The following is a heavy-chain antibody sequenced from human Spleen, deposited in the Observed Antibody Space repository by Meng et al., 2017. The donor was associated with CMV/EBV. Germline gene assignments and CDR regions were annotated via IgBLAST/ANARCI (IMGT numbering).Heavy chain of an antibody. J-gene: IGHJ4*02. Sequence: LRLFCAASGFTFSSYSMNWVRQAPGKGLEWVSSISSSSSYIYYADSVKGRFTISRDNAKNSLYLQMNSLRAEDTAVYYCAGPPDFDYWGQGTLVTVSS. CDR1: GFTFSSYS. V-gene: IGHV3-21*01. CDR2: ISSSSSYI. CDR3: AGPPDFDY.